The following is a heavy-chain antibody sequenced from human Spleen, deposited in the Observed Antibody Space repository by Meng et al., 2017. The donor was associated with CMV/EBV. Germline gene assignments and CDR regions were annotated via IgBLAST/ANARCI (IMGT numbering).Heavy chain of an antibody. CDR1: ISGDDYY. CDR2: MYYTGRT. D-gene: IGHD3-3*01. J-gene: IGHJ5*01. V-gene: IGHV4-31*02. Sequence: ISGDDYYWGWIRQHPGKGLECIGYMYYTGRTYYSPSLQSRITISMDTPTNQFSLEMNSVTAADTAVYYCARVTGITIFGVVTQGWFDSWGQGILVTVSS. CDR3: ARVTGITIFGVVTQGWFDS.